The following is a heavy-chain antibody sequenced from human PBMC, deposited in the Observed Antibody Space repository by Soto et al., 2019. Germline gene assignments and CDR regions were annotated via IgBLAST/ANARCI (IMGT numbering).Heavy chain of an antibody. CDR2: ISYDGSKE. V-gene: IGHV3-30*18. CDR1: GFTFSVYG. CDR3: AKDTTDHYGSGWHLDC. Sequence: LRLSCGASGFTFSVYGMDSVSQAPSKGLDWLAVISYDGSKEYYADSVRGRFTISRDNSNNTRFLQMNSLRPEDTSVYYCAKDTTDHYGSGWHLDCWVQGIAVTV. J-gene: IGHJ4*02. D-gene: IGHD3-10*01.